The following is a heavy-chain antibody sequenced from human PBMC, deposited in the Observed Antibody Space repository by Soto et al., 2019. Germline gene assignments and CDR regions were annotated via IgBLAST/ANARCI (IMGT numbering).Heavy chain of an antibody. J-gene: IGHJ4*02. D-gene: IGHD3-22*01. CDR2: INSDGSST. V-gene: IGHV3-74*01. CDR1: GFTFSSYW. CDR3: ARLLSYYYDSSGYYSDY. Sequence: GGSLRLSCAASGFTFSSYWMHWVRQAPGKGLVWVSRINSDGSSTSYADSVKGRFTISRDNAKNTLYLQMNSLRAEDTAVYYCARLLSYYYDSSGYYSDYWGQGTLVTVSS.